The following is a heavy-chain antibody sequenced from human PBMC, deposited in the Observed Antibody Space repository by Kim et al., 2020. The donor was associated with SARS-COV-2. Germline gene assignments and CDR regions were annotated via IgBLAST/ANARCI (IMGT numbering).Heavy chain of an antibody. Sequence: GGSLRLSCAASGFTFSSYWMSWVRQAPGKGLEWVANIKQDGSEKYYVDSVKGRFTISRDNAKNSLYLQMNSLRAEDTAVYYCARCYSSSWDLPHPDYWGQGTLVTVSA. D-gene: IGHD6-13*01. CDR3: ARCYSSSWDLPHPDY. CDR2: IKQDGSEK. J-gene: IGHJ4*02. V-gene: IGHV3-7*03. CDR1: GFTFSSYW.